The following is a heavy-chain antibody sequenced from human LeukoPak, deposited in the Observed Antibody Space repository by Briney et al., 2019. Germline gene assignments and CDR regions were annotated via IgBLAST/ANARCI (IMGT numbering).Heavy chain of an antibody. D-gene: IGHD6-19*01. CDR3: ARTVAGTRYYYGMDV. CDR1: GFTFSSYW. Sequence: GGSLRLSCAASGFTFSSYWMHWVRHAPGKGLVWVSRINSDGSSTSYADSVKGRSTISRDNAKNTLYLQMNSLRAEDTAVYYCARTVAGTRYYYGMDVWGQGTTVTVSS. V-gene: IGHV3-74*01. CDR2: INSDGSST. J-gene: IGHJ6*02.